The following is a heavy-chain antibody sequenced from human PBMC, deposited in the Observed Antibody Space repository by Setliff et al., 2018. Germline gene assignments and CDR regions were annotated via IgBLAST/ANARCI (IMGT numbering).Heavy chain of an antibody. CDR2: IDTSSTWI. J-gene: IGHJ4*02. D-gene: IGHD2-21*01. V-gene: IGHV3-21*01. CDR3: ARDRAYSSFDY. CDR1: GFSFTTYT. Sequence: GGSLRLSCAASGFSFTTYTMNWIRQAPGQGLEWVSSIDTSSTWIYYADSVKGRFTISRDNAENSLYLHMNSLGAEDTAVYYCARDRAYSSFDYWGQGTLVTVSS.